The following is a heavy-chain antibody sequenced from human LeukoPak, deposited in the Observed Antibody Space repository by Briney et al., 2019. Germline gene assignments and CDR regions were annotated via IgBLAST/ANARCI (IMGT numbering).Heavy chain of an antibody. CDR1: GYTFTSYG. CDR2: ISAYNGNT. J-gene: IGHJ4*02. Sequence: GASVKVSCKASGYTFTSYGISWVRQAPGQGLEWMGWISAYNGNTNYAQKLQGRVTMTTDTSTSTAYMELRSLRSDDTAVYYCARERGAFYDILTGYYKALDYWGQGTLVTVSS. CDR3: ARERGAFYDILTGYYKALDY. V-gene: IGHV1-18*01. D-gene: IGHD3-9*01.